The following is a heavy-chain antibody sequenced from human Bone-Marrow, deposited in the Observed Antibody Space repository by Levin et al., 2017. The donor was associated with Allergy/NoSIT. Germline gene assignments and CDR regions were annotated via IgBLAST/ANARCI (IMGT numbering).Heavy chain of an antibody. D-gene: IGHD6-13*01. J-gene: IGHJ4*02. CDR2: ISNDGSTK. CDR1: GFTFSSYA. Sequence: GESLKISCAASGFTFSSYAIHWVRQVPGKGLEWVAVISNDGSTKSYADSVKGRFTISRDNSKNTLYLQMNSLRAEDTAVYYCARRGGSWYYFDYCGQGTLVTVSS. CDR3: ARRGGSWYYFDY. V-gene: IGHV3-30-3*01.